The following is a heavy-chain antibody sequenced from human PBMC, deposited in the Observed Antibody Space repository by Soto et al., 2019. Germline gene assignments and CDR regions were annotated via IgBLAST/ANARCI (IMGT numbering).Heavy chain of an antibody. CDR3: ARAAPRYCSGGSCYSGSDY. CDR2: INHSGST. Sequence: SETLSLTCAVYGGSFSGYYWSWIRQSPGKGLEWIGEINHSGSTNYNPSLKSRVTISVDTSKNQFSLKLSSVTAADTAVYYCARAAPRYCSGGSCYSGSDYWGHGTLVTVS. J-gene: IGHJ4*01. CDR1: GGSFSGYY. D-gene: IGHD2-15*01. V-gene: IGHV4-34*01.